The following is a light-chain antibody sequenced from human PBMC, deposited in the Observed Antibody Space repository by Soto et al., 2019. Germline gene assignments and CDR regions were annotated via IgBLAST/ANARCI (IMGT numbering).Light chain of an antibody. Sequence: DIVMTQSPDSLAVSLGERATINCKSSQSILYSPNNKNYLAWYQQKPGQPPKLLIYWASTRESGVPDRFSGSGSGTDFTLTISSLQAEDVAVYYCQQYYGPPQNFGQGTKAEIK. V-gene: IGKV4-1*01. CDR1: QSILYSPNNKNY. CDR2: WAS. CDR3: QQYYGPPQN. J-gene: IGKJ1*01.